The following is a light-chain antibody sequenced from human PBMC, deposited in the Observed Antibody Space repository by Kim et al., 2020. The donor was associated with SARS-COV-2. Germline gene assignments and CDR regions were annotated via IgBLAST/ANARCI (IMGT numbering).Light chain of an antibody. Sequence: SASVGDRVTIPCLASQSITTYLNWYQQKPGEAPKLLVYAASTLQSGVPLRITGSGSGTDFALTIAGLHPEDFATYYCQQSYNIPYTFGQGTKLEI. J-gene: IGKJ2*01. CDR1: QSITTY. CDR3: QQSYNIPYT. V-gene: IGKV1-39*01. CDR2: AAS.